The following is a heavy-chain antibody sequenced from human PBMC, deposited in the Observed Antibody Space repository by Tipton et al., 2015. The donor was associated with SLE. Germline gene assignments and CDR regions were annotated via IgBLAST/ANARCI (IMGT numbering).Heavy chain of an antibody. V-gene: IGHV1-2*02. D-gene: IGHD1-7*01. Sequence: QVQLVQSGAEVKKPGASVKVSCKSSGYSFIAHYMHWVRQAPGQGLEWMGWINPNSGATKYAQKFQGRVTMTRDTSIRTAYMELTRLRSDDTAVYFCARESLTSTTTNRYYYYYMDVWGKGTTVTVSS. CDR2: INPNSGAT. CDR3: ARESLTSTTTNRYYYYYMDV. J-gene: IGHJ6*03. CDR1: GYSFIAHY.